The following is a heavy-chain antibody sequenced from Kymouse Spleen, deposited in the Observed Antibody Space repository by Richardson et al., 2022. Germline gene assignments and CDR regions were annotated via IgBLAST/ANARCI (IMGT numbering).Heavy chain of an antibody. V-gene: IGHV4-61*01. D-gene: IGHD3-9*01. Sequence: QVQLQESGPGLVKPSETLSLTCTVSGGSVSSGSYYWSWIRQPPGKGLEWIGYIYYSGSTNYNPSLKSRVTISVDTSKNQFSLKLSSVTAADTAVYYCARRVETYYDILTGYYNVGYFDYWGQGTLVTVSS. CDR3: ARRVETYYDILTGYYNVGYFDY. CDR2: IYYSGST. CDR1: GGSVSSGSYY. J-gene: IGHJ4*02.